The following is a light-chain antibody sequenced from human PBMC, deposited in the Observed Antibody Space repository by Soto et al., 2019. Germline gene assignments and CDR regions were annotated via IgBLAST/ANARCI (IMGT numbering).Light chain of an antibody. CDR3: QQYGGTPPIP. Sequence: VATQSPGTQTLSPAERATLSCKANQKISSRYLAWYLQKPGQAPRFLIYGASSRATGIPDRFSGSVSGTDCTLTISTLEPEDFAVYYCQQYGGTPPIPFGQGGRPEIK. CDR1: QKISSRY. J-gene: IGKJ5*01. CDR2: GAS. V-gene: IGKV3-20*01.